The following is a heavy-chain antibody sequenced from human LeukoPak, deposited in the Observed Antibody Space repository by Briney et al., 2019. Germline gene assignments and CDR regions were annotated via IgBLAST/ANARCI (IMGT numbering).Heavy chain of an antibody. CDR3: ARSEQQLVPNWFDP. Sequence: SETLPLTCTVSGGSISSSSYYWGWIRQPPGKGLEWIGSIYYSGSTYYNPSLKSRVTISVDTSKNQFSLKLSSVTAADTAVYYCARSEQQLVPNWFDPWGQGTLVTVSS. J-gene: IGHJ5*02. CDR2: IYYSGST. D-gene: IGHD6-13*01. CDR1: GGSISSSSYY. V-gene: IGHV4-39*07.